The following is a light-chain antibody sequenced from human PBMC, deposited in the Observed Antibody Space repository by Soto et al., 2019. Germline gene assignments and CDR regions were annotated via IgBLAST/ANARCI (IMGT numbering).Light chain of an antibody. CDR3: QQSTT. J-gene: IGKJ1*01. CDR1: QSISSY. Sequence: DIQITQSPSSLSASVGDRVTITCRASQSISSYLNWYRQKPGKAPKLLIYAASSLQSGVPSRFSGSGSGTDFTLTISSLQPEDFATYYCQQSTTFGQGTKVDIK. V-gene: IGKV1-39*01. CDR2: AAS.